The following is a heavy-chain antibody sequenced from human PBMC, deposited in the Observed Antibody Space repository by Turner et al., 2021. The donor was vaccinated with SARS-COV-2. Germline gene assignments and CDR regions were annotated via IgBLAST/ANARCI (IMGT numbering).Heavy chain of an antibody. D-gene: IGHD3-22*01. CDR1: GFTFSSYA. J-gene: IGHJ4*02. V-gene: IGHV3-23*01. CDR2: ISGIGGST. Sequence: EVQLLESGGGLVQPGGSLRLSCAASGFTFSSYAMSWVRQAPGKGLEWVSAISGIGGSTYYADSVKGRFTISRDNSKNTLYLQMNSLRAEDTAVYYCAKADRVMIVVVITLFDYWGQGTLVTVSS. CDR3: AKADRVMIVVVITLFDY.